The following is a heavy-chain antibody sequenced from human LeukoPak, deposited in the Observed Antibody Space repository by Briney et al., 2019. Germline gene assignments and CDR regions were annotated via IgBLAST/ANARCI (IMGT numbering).Heavy chain of an antibody. V-gene: IGHV4-59*01. CDR3: ARGSSGYYYVSDY. D-gene: IGHD3-22*01. CDR2: IYYSGST. CDR1: GGSISSYY. J-gene: IGHJ4*02. Sequence: SETLSLTCTVSGGSISSYYWSWIRQPPGKGLEWIGYIYYSGSTNYNPSLKSRVTISVDTSKNQFSLKLSSVTAADTAVYYCARGSSGYYYVSDYWGQGTLVTVSS.